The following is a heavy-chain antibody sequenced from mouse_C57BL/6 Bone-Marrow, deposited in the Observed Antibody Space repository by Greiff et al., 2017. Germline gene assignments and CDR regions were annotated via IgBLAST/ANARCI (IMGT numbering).Heavy chain of an antibody. CDR2: INSDGGST. CDR3: ALMRVTTGFAY. J-gene: IGHJ3*01. D-gene: IGHD2-2*01. V-gene: IGHV5-2*01. Sequence: DVKLVESGGGLVQPGESLKLSCESNEYEFPSHDMSWVRKTPEKRLELVAAINSDGGSTYYPDTMERRFIISRDNTKKTLYLQLSSLRSEDTALDYCALMRVTTGFAYWGQGTLVTVSA. CDR1: EYEFPSHD.